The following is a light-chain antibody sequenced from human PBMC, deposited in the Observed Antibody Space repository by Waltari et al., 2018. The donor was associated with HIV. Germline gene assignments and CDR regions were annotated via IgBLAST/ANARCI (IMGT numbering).Light chain of an antibody. Sequence: SALTQPPSLSGTPGQRLTIPCSGNSSNIGSNFVFWYRQLPGMAPSLLVYRNDQRPSGFGERFSGSRSGASASLAILGLRVEDKADYYCASWDDGLRGHVFGSGTSVSV. V-gene: IGLV1-47*01. CDR3: ASWDDGLRGHV. CDR2: RND. CDR1: SSNIGSNF. J-gene: IGLJ1*01.